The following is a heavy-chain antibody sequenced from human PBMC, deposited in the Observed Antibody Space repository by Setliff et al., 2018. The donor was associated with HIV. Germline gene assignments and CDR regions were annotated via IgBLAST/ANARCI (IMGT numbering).Heavy chain of an antibody. CDR2: INPSSGGT. CDR1: RYTFTGHY. CDR3: ARDGRYCSGGSCFTNRASYYYYYMDV. J-gene: IGHJ6*03. Sequence: ASVQVSCKASRYTFTGHYMHWVRQAPGQGLEWVGWINPSSGGTNYAQKFQGRVTMTRDTSISTAYMELSRLTSDDTAVYYCARDGRYCSGGSCFTNRASYYYYYMDVWGKGTTVTVSS. D-gene: IGHD2-15*01. V-gene: IGHV1-2*02.